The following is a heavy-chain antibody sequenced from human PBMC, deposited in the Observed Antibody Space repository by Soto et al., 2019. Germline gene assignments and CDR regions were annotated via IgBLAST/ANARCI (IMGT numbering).Heavy chain of an antibody. CDR2: ISEDGSIT. D-gene: IGHD3-9*01. Sequence: GGSLRLSCAASGFTFSTYWMQWVRQVPGEGLVWVSIISEDGSITSYADSVKGRFTISRDNSKNTLYLQMNSLRAEDTAVYYCAKDQARLRYFDWLQQYYFDYWGQGTLVNVSS. CDR3: AKDQARLRYFDWLQQYYFDY. V-gene: IGHV3-74*01. CDR1: GFTFSTYW. J-gene: IGHJ4*02.